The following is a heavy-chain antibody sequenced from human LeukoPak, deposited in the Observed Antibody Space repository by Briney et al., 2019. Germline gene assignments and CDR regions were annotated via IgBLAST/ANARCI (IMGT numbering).Heavy chain of an antibody. D-gene: IGHD3-22*01. CDR2: ISSSSSYI. Sequence: GGSLRLSCAASGFTFSSYSMNWVRQAPGKGLEWVSCISSSSSYIYYADSVKGRFTISRDNAKNSLYLQMNSLRAEDTAVYYCAKVFAPRRPPYDSSGYGYWGQGTLVTVSS. J-gene: IGHJ4*02. CDR3: AKVFAPRRPPYDSSGYGY. V-gene: IGHV3-21*04. CDR1: GFTFSSYS.